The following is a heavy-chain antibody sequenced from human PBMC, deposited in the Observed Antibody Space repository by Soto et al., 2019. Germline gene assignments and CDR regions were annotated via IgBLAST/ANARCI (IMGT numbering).Heavy chain of an antibody. CDR3: AKNQGVELVPLATVDWFDP. D-gene: IGHD1-26*01. V-gene: IGHV3-23*01. CDR1: GFIFENFG. Sequence: EVVLLESGGGLEQPGGSLRLSCAASGFIFENFGMSWVRQAPGKGLEWISAISGSGFKKYYADSVKGRFTISRDNSKSTVYLELNKLSGEDTAVYHCAKNQGVELVPLATVDWFDPWGQGSVVTVSS. CDR2: ISGSGFKK. J-gene: IGHJ5*02.